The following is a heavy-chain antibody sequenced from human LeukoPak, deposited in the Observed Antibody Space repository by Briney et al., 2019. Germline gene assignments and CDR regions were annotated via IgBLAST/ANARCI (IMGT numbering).Heavy chain of an antibody. J-gene: IGHJ3*02. D-gene: IGHD4-17*01. CDR1: GFTFSGYG. CDR3: ANDYGDYSGENAFDI. CDR2: IRYDGSNK. V-gene: IGHV3-30*02. Sequence: GGSLRLSCAASGFTFSGYGMHWVRQAPGKGLEWVAFIRYDGSNKYYADSVKGRFTISRDNSKNTLYLQMNSLRAEDTAVYYCANDYGDYSGENAFDIWGQGTMVTVSS.